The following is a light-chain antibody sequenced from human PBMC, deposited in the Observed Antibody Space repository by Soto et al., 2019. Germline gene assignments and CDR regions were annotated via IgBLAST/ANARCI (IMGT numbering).Light chain of an antibody. CDR3: QQSFSAPYT. Sequence: DIQMPQSPSSLSASVGDRVTITCRASQTIDRFLNWYQHKPGRAPKLLIDAASRLQCGVSSRFSGSGSGPDFTLTIINLQPEDFAVYYCQQSFSAPYTFGQGTKLEIK. V-gene: IGKV1-39*01. CDR2: AAS. J-gene: IGKJ2*01. CDR1: QTIDRF.